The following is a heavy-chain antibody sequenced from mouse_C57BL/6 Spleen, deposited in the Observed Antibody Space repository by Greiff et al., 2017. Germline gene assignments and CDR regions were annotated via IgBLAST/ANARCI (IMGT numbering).Heavy chain of an antibody. CDR1: GFTFSNYW. V-gene: IGHV6-3*01. Sequence: EVQLVESGGGLVQPGGSMKLSCVASGFTFSNYWMNWVRQSPEKGLEWVAQIRLKSDNYATHYAESVKGRFTISRDDSKSSVYLQMNNLRAEDTGIYYCTVLYSNHWGFAYGGQGTLVTVSA. CDR2: IRLKSDNYAT. D-gene: IGHD2-5*01. J-gene: IGHJ3*01. CDR3: TVLYSNHWGFAY.